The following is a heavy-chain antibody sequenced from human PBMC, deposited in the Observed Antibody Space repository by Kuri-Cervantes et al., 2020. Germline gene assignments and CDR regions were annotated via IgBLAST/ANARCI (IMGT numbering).Heavy chain of an antibody. V-gene: IGHV4-31*03. CDR1: GGSISSDGYY. CDR3: ARLPGYSRAHLN. Sequence: SETLSLTCTVSGGSISSDGYYWSWIRQHPGKGLEWIGYIYYSGSTYYNPSLKSRVTISVDTSKNQFSLKLSSVTAADTAVYYCARLPGYSRAHLNWGQGTLVTVSS. CDR2: IYYSGST. D-gene: IGHD6-13*01. J-gene: IGHJ4*02.